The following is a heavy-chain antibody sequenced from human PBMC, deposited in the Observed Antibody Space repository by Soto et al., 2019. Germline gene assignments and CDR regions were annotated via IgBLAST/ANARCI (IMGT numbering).Heavy chain of an antibody. CDR2: ISGSGGST. V-gene: IGHV3-23*01. D-gene: IGHD3-3*01. CDR1: GFTFSSYA. Sequence: GGSLRLSCAASGFTFSSYAMSWVRQAPGKGLEWVSAISGSGGSTYYADTVRGRFTISRDNSKNTLYLQMNSLIAEDMALYYCAKGSRVVIIRYSFDYWGQGTLVTVSS. J-gene: IGHJ4*02. CDR3: AKGSRVVIIRYSFDY.